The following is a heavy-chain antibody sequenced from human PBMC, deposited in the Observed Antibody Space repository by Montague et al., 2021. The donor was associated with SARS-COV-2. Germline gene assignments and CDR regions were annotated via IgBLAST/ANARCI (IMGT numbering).Heavy chain of an antibody. V-gene: IGHV6-1*01. CDR1: GDSASTNSGT. D-gene: IGHD2-15*01. CDR2: TYYRSEWYS. J-gene: IGHJ4*02. Sequence: CAISGDSASTNSGTWNWVRLSPSRGLEWLGRTYYRSEWYSDYSVSVKSRISINPDTSKNQFSLQLNSVTPEDTAVYYCARAERGSCGDGSCYQYFFNYWGQGTLVTVSS. CDR3: ARAERGSCGDGSCYQYFFNY.